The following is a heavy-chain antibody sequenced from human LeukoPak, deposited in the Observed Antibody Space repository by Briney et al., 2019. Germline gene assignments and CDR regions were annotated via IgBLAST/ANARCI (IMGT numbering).Heavy chain of an antibody. CDR2: ISTSSNYI. V-gene: IGHV3-21*01. CDR1: GFTFNSYG. J-gene: IGHJ4*02. Sequence: GGSLRLSCAASGFTFNSYGMNWVRQAPGKGLEWVSSISTSSNYIYYADSVKGRFTISRDNAKNSLYLQMNNLRAEDTAVYYCARDEAVGKANDYWGQGTLFTVSS. D-gene: IGHD7-27*01. CDR3: ARDEAVGKANDY.